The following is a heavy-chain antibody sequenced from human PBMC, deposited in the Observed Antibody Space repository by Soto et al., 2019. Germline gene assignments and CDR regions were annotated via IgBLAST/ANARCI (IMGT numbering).Heavy chain of an antibody. CDR1: GFTFSNAW. J-gene: IGHJ4*02. D-gene: IGHD3-22*01. Sequence: PGGSLSLSCAASGFTFSNAWMNWVRQAPGKGLEWVGRIKSKTDGGTTDYAAPVKGRFTISRDDSKNTLYLQMNSLKTEDTAVYYCTTEAMIVGLDGDYWGQGTLVTVSS. V-gene: IGHV3-15*07. CDR3: TTEAMIVGLDGDY. CDR2: IKSKTDGGTT.